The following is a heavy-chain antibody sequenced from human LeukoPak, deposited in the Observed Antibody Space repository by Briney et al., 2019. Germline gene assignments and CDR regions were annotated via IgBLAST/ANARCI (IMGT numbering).Heavy chain of an antibody. Sequence: QPGGSLRLSCAASGFTFSSYAMSWVRQAPGRGLEWVSGISGSGSGGSTYYADSVKGRFTISRDNSKNTLYLQMNSLRAEDTAVYYCAKAGPMAGDDYGDFDYWGQGTLVTVSS. D-gene: IGHD4-17*01. J-gene: IGHJ4*02. CDR1: GFTFSSYA. V-gene: IGHV3-23*01. CDR3: AKAGPMAGDDYGDFDY. CDR2: ISGSGSGGST.